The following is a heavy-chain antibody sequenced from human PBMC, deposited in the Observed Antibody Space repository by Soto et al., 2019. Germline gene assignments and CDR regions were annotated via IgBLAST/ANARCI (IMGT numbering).Heavy chain of an antibody. CDR3: TIEGAYPGPDFDY. CDR1: GFTFSDRY. J-gene: IGHJ4*02. V-gene: IGHV3-72*01. Sequence: GGSLRLSCAASGFTFSDRYMDWVRQAPGKGLEWVGRTKNKANSYTTEYAASVKGRFTISRCYSRDSVYLQMNSLKTDDTAVYYCTIEGAYPGPDFDYWGQGTLVTVSS. CDR2: TKNKANSYTT. D-gene: IGHD3-16*01.